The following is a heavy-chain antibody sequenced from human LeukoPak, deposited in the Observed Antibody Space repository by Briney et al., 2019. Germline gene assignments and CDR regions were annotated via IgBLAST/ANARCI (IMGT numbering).Heavy chain of an antibody. Sequence: SETLSLTCTVSGGSISSYYWSWIRQPPGKGLEWIGYIYYSGSTNYNPSLKSRVTISVDTSKNQFSLKLSSVTAADTAVYYCATGGYCGGDCYSSEFDYWGQGTLVTVSS. CDR2: IYYSGST. CDR3: ATGGYCGGDCYSSEFDY. D-gene: IGHD2-21*02. CDR1: GGSISSYY. V-gene: IGHV4-59*08. J-gene: IGHJ4*02.